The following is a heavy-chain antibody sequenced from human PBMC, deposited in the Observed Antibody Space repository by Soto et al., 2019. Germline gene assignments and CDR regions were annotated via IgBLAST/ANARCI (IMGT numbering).Heavy chain of an antibody. V-gene: IGHV3-74*01. D-gene: IGHD3-16*01. CDR2: INSNGSST. J-gene: IGHJ4*02. Sequence: HPGGSLRLSCAASGFTFSSYWMHWVRQAPGKGLEWVSRINSNGSSTSYADSVKGRFTISRDNAKNSLYLQMNSLRAEDTAVYYCARVSRGGLRGDFDYWRQGTLVTVSA. CDR1: GFTFSSYW. CDR3: ARVSRGGLRGDFDY.